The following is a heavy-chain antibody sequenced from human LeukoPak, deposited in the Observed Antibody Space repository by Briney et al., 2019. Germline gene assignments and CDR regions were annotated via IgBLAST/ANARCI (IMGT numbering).Heavy chain of an antibody. D-gene: IGHD6-13*01. V-gene: IGHV3-48*01. Sequence: GGSLRLSCAASGLTVSSDYMSWVRQAPGKGLEWVSYISSSSSTIYYADSVKGRFTISRDNAKNSLYLQMNSLRAEDTAVYYCARDQCSSSWSKHDAFDIWGQGTMVTVSS. CDR3: ARDQCSSSWSKHDAFDI. CDR1: GLTVSSDY. J-gene: IGHJ3*02. CDR2: ISSSSSTI.